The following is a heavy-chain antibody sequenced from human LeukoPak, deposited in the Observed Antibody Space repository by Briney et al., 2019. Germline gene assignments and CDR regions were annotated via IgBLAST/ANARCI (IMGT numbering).Heavy chain of an antibody. CDR3: ARVAPDPARYDY. V-gene: IGHV4-59*12. D-gene: IGHD1-1*01. CDR1: GGSISTYY. J-gene: IGHJ4*02. Sequence: SETLSLTCTVSGGSISTYYWSWIRQPPGKGLEWIGYIYYTGSTNYNPSLKSRVTISVDTSKNQFSLKLSSVTAADTAVYYCARVAPDPARYDYWGQGTRVTVSS. CDR2: IYYTGST.